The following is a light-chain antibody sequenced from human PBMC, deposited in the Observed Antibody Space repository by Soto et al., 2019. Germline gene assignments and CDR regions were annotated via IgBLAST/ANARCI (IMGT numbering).Light chain of an antibody. CDR3: QQYGSSPPYT. J-gene: IGKJ2*01. Sequence: EIVLTQSPGTLSLSPGERATLSCRASQSVSSSYLAWYQQKHGQAPRLLIYGASSRATGIPDRFSGSGSGTDFTLTNSRLEPEDFAVYYCQQYGSSPPYTFGQWTKLEIK. V-gene: IGKV3-20*01. CDR1: QSVSSSY. CDR2: GAS.